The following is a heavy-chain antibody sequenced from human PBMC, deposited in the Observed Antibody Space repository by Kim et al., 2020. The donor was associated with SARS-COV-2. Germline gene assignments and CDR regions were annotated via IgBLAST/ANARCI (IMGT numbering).Heavy chain of an antibody. V-gene: IGHV3-7*01. Sequence: DGTEKYYVDAVKGRFTIVRDNAKNSLYLQMKSLKGEDTAMYYCAESPLDYWGQGTLVTGSS. CDR2: DGTEK. J-gene: IGHJ4*02. CDR3: AESPLDY.